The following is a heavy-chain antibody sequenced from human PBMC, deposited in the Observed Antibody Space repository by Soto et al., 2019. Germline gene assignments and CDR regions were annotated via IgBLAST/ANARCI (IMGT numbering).Heavy chain of an antibody. CDR2: TSGSGDNT. CDR1: GFSFDDYA. CDR3: AKGYYSGYDLAYFDY. Sequence: PGGSLRISCAASGFSFDDYAMTWVRQAAGKGLEWVSATSGSGDNTYYADSVKGRFTISRDNSKNTLYLQLNSLRAEDTAVYYCAKGYYSGYDLAYFDYWGQGTLVTVSS. D-gene: IGHD5-12*01. J-gene: IGHJ4*02. V-gene: IGHV3-23*01.